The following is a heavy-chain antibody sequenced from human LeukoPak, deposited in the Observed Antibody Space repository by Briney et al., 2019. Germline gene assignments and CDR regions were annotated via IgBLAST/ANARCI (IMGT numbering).Heavy chain of an antibody. CDR3: AREVGNYYGDPVVY. CDR2: ICYDGNNK. V-gene: IGHV3-33*01. J-gene: IGHJ4*02. CDR1: GFIFSSFG. Sequence: GGSLRLSCAASGFIFSSFGMDWVGQAPGKGLEWVAAICYDGNNKYYADSVKGRFTISRDNSRNTLYLQMNSLRAEDTAVYYCAREVGNYYGDPVVYWGQGTLVTVSS. D-gene: IGHD4-17*01.